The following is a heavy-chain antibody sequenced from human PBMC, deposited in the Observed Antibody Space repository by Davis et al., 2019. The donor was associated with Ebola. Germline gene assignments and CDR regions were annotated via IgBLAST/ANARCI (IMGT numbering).Heavy chain of an antibody. V-gene: IGHV3-7*03. J-gene: IGHJ6*02. D-gene: IGHD2-2*01. Sequence: GGSLRLSCAASGFSFSSYWMSWVRQAPGKGLEWVASIKQDGSEKYYVDSVKGRFTISRDNAKNSLYLQMNSLRAEDTAVYYCAIHCSSTSCYVVRDYYYGMDVWGQGTTVTVSS. CDR3: AIHCSSTSCYVVRDYYYGMDV. CDR1: GFSFSSYW. CDR2: IKQDGSEK.